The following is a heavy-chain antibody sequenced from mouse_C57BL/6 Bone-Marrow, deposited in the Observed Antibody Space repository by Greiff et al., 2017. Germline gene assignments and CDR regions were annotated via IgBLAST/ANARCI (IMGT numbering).Heavy chain of an antibody. D-gene: IGHD2-4*01. Sequence: QVQLQQSGPELVKPGASVKISCKASGYAFSSSWMNWVKQRPGKGLEWIGRIYPGDGDTNYNGKFKGKATLTADKSSSTAYMQLSSLTSEDSAVYFCARNDYVRDYFYYWGQGTTLTVSS. CDR2: IYPGDGDT. CDR1: GYAFSSSW. CDR3: ARNDYVRDYFYY. J-gene: IGHJ2*01. V-gene: IGHV1-82*01.